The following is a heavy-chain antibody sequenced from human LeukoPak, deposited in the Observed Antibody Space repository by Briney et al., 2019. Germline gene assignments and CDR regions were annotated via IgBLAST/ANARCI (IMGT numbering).Heavy chain of an antibody. CDR1: GFTFSSYA. D-gene: IGHD4-17*01. J-gene: IGHJ4*02. CDR2: MSYDGSNK. V-gene: IGHV3-30-3*01. Sequence: PGGSLRLSCAASGFTFSSYAMHWVRQAPGKGLEWVAVMSYDGSNKYYADSVKGRFTISRDNSKNTLYLQMNSLRAEDTAVYYCARGGYGDPFLWGQGTLVTVSS. CDR3: ARGGYGDPFL.